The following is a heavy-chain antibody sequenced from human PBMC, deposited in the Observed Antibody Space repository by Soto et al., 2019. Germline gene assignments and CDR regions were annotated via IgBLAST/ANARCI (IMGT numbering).Heavy chain of an antibody. D-gene: IGHD3-10*01. Sequence: GGSLRLSCISSGFTFRTYTMNWVRQSPGKGLEWVSGIRGFSPYTFYAESVKGRFTISRDNAKNSLYLQMDSLRAEDTAVYYCARDRGYDAHDYYYNAMDVWGQGTTVTVSS. J-gene: IGHJ6*02. CDR2: IRGFSPYT. CDR3: ARDRGYDAHDYYYNAMDV. CDR1: GFTFRTYT. V-gene: IGHV3-21*01.